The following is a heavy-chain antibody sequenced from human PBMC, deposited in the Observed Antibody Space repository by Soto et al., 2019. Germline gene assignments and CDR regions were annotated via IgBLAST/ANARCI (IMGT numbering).Heavy chain of an antibody. Sequence: QVQLQESGPGLVKPSETLSLTCTVSGGSISTYYWTWIRQPPGKGLVWIGYIYYSGSTNYNPSLRSRVTISLDMSNNQFSLKLNSVTAADTAVYYCARRVAARPMYGMDVWGQGTTVTVSS. CDR1: GGSISTYY. J-gene: IGHJ6*02. V-gene: IGHV4-59*01. D-gene: IGHD6-6*01. CDR2: IYYSGST. CDR3: ARRVAARPMYGMDV.